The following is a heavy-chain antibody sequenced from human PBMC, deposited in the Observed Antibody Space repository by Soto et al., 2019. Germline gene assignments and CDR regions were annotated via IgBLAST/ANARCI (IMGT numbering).Heavy chain of an antibody. D-gene: IGHD3-22*01. V-gene: IGHV1-69*13. CDR2: IIPIFGTA. Sequence: ASVKVACKXSGGTFSSYAITWVRQAPGQGLEWMGGIIPIFGTANYAQKFQGRVTITADESTSTAYMELSSLRSEDTAVYYCAADYYDTSGYYFAYWGQGTLVTVSS. J-gene: IGHJ4*02. CDR3: AADYYDTSGYYFAY. CDR1: GGTFSSYA.